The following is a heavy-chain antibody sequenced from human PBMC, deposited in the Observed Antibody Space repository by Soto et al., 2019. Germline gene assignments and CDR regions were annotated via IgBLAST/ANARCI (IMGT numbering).Heavy chain of an antibody. CDR2: ISADGYTS. J-gene: IGHJ3*02. CDR1: GFSVSKFA. CDR3: ASEWGDDSASYDAFHI. D-gene: IGHD3-22*01. Sequence: EVQLLESGGGVVQPGGSLRLSCAASGFSVSKFAVTWVRQAPGKGLEWVAVISADGYTSYYVESVKGRFTISRDNSKNTVSLQINALRAEDTAMYYCASEWGDDSASYDAFHIWGQGTMGSVSS. V-gene: IGHV3-23*01.